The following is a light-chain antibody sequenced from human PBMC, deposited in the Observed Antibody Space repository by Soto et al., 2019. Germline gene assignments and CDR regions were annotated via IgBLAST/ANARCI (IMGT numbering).Light chain of an antibody. Sequence: MVMTQSPATRSVSPGEKATLSCRASQSVSTKLAWYQQKPGQAPRLLIYGASTRATGIPARFSGSGSGTEFTLTISSLQSEDFAVYYCQQYNNWPYTFGPGTRVDIK. V-gene: IGKV3D-15*01. CDR1: QSVSTK. CDR3: QQYNNWPYT. CDR2: GAS. J-gene: IGKJ3*01.